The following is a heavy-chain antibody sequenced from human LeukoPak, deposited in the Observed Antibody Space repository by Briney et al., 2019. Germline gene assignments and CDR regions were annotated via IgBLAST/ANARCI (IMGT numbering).Heavy chain of an antibody. J-gene: IGHJ6*02. V-gene: IGHV3-23*01. CDR2: ISGSGGST. D-gene: IGHD3-3*01. CDR1: GFTFSSYA. CDR3: AKTGAITIFGVESSPYYYYGMDV. Sequence: GGSLRLSCAASGFTFSSYAMSWVRQAPGKGLEWVSAISGSGGSTYYADSVKGRFTISRDNSKYTLYLQMNSLRAEDTAVYYCAKTGAITIFGVESSPYYYYGMDVWGQGTTVTVSS.